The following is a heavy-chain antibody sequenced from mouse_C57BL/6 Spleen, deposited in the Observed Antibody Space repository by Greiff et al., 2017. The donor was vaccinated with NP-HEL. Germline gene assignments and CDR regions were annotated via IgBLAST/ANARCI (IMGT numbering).Heavy chain of an antibody. CDR1: GYTFTDYN. V-gene: IGHV1-22*01. Sequence: VQLQQSGPELVKPGASVKMSCKASGYTFTDYNMHWVKQSHGKSLEWIGYINPNNGGTSYNQKFKGKATLTVNKSSSTAYMELRSLTSEDSAVYYCARGPYDGYYGAYWGQGTLVTVSA. CDR3: ARGPYDGYYGAY. J-gene: IGHJ3*01. CDR2: INPNNGGT. D-gene: IGHD2-3*01.